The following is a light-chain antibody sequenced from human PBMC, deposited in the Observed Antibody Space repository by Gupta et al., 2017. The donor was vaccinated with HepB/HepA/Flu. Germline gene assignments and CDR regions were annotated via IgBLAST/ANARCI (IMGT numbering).Light chain of an antibody. J-gene: IGLJ3*02. CDR3: QSYDSSLSGWV. Sequence: QSVLPPPPSVYGDPGPRVTISCTRSSSNIGAGYDVHWYQQLPGTAPKLLIYGNSNRPSGVPDRCSGSKSGTSASLAITGLQAEDEADYYCQSYDSSLSGWVFGGGTKLTVL. V-gene: IGLV1-40*01. CDR2: GNS. CDR1: SSNIGAGYD.